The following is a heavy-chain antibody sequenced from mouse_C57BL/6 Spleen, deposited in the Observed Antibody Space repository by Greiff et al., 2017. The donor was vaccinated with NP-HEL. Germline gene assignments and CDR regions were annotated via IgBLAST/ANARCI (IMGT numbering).Heavy chain of an antibody. D-gene: IGHD2-5*01. CDR3: AREGAYSNYFDY. CDR2: ISYDGSN. Sequence: DVKLQESGPGLVKPSQSLSLTCSVTGYSITSGYYWNWIRQFPGNKLEWMGYISYDGSNNYNPSLKNRISITRDTSKNQFFLKLNSVTTEDTATYYCAREGAYSNYFDYWGQGTTLTVSS. CDR1: GYSITSGYY. J-gene: IGHJ2*01. V-gene: IGHV3-6*01.